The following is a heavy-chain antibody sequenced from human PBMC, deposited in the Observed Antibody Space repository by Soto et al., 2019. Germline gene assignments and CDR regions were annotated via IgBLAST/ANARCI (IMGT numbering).Heavy chain of an antibody. D-gene: IGHD6-13*01. J-gene: IGHJ4*02. Sequence: EVQLVESGGGLVQPGGSLRLSCAASGFTFSIYNMIWVRQAPGKGLEWVSYISSSSSIIYYADSVKGRFTISRDDAKNSLYLQMNTLRAEDTAVYFCARDQEASWYTRYSDYWGQGTLVTVSS. CDR1: GFTFSIYN. CDR3: ARDQEASWYTRYSDY. V-gene: IGHV3-48*01. CDR2: ISSSSSII.